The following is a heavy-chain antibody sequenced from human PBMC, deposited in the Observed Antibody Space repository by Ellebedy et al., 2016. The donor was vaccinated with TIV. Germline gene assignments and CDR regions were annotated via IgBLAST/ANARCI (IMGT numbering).Heavy chain of an antibody. CDR1: GGPLSSSSYY. V-gene: IGHV4-39*07. J-gene: IGHJ1*01. CDR2: VYYSGST. D-gene: IGHD5-18*01. CDR3: ARGRGSSYDLPLQH. Sequence: SETLSLTXTVSGGPLSSSSYYWAWIRQPPGGGLEWIGSVYYSGSTHYNPSLKSRVTISVDTSNHQFSLRLSSVTAADTAVYFCARGRGSSYDLPLQHWGQGTLVIVSS.